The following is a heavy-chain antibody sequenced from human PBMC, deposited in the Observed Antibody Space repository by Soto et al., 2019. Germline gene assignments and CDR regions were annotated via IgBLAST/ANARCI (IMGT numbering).Heavy chain of an antibody. D-gene: IGHD5-12*01. CDR3: ARVGRSVATNEDGMDV. CDR2: IYHSGST. J-gene: IGHJ6*02. V-gene: IGHV4-30-2*01. Sequence: SETLSLTCAVSGGSISSGGYSWSWIRQPPGKGLEWIGYIYHSGSTYYNPSLKSRVTISVDRSKNQFSLKLSSVTAADTAVYYCARVGRSVATNEDGMDVWGQGTTVTVSS. CDR1: GGSISSGGYS.